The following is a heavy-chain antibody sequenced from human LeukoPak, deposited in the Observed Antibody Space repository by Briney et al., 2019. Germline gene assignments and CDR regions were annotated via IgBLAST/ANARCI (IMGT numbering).Heavy chain of an antibody. D-gene: IGHD3-22*01. CDR3: ASEGGKYDSSGYYQAYDAFDI. V-gene: IGHV3-48*03. CDR1: GITFSSYE. J-gene: IGHJ3*02. CDR2: INHRGATT. Sequence: PGGSLRLSCAASGITFSSYEMTWVRQAPGEGLEWICYINHRGATTHYADSVRGRFTISRDNAKKSLYLQMNSLRGEDTAVYYCASEGGKYDSSGYYQAYDAFDIWGQGTMVTVFS.